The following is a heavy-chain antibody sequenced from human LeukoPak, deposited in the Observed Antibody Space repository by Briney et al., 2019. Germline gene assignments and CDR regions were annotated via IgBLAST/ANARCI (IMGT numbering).Heavy chain of an antibody. V-gene: IGHV4-59*08. CDR3: ARRSFGSASPLRMDV. D-gene: IGHD3-10*01. CDR2: IYYSGST. Sequence: SETLSLTCTVSGGSISSYYWTRIRQPPGKGLEWIGYIYYSGSTSYNPSLKSRLTISVDRSKNQFSLKLSSVTAADTAVYYCARRSFGSASPLRMDVWGQGTTVTVSS. CDR1: GGSISSYY. J-gene: IGHJ6*02.